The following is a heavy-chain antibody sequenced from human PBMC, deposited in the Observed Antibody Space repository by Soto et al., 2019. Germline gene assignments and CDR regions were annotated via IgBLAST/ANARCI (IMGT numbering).Heavy chain of an antibody. J-gene: IGHJ4*02. CDR3: AGRYSSGYYYDWSSPRWYFDY. V-gene: IGHV4-34*01. CDR1: GGSFSGYY. Sequence: SETLSLTCAVYGGSFSGYYWSWIRQPPGKGLEWIGEINHSGSTNYNPSLKSRVTISVDTSKNQFSLKLSSVTAADTAVYYCAGRYSSGYYYDWSSPRWYFDYWGQGTLVTVSS. D-gene: IGHD3-22*01. CDR2: INHSGST.